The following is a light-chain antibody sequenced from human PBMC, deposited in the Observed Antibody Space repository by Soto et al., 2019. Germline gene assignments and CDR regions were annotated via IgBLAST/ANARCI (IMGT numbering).Light chain of an antibody. Sequence: EIVLTQSPGTLSLSPGERATLSCRASQSVSSSYLAWYQQKPGQAPRLLIYGASTRATGIPARFSGSGSGTEFTLTISGLQSEDFAVYYCQQYSISRTFGQGTKVDIK. CDR3: QQYSISRT. J-gene: IGKJ1*01. V-gene: IGKV3-20*01. CDR2: GAS. CDR1: QSVSSSY.